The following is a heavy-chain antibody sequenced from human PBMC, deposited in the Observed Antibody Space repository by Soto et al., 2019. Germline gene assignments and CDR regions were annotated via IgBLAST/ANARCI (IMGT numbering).Heavy chain of an antibody. J-gene: IGHJ3*02. CDR1: GFTFSSYG. Sequence: QVQLVESGGGVVQPGRSLRLSCAASGFTFSSYGMHWVRQAPGKGLEWVAVISYDGSNKYYADSVKGRFTISRDNSKNTLYLQMNSLRAEDTAVYYCAKQPDIVVVPAGGSDAFDIWGQGTMVTVSS. CDR3: AKQPDIVVVPAGGSDAFDI. V-gene: IGHV3-30*18. CDR2: ISYDGSNK. D-gene: IGHD2-2*01.